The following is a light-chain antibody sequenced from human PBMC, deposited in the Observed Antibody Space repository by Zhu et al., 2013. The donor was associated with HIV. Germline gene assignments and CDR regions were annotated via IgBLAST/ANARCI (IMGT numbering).Light chain of an antibody. CDR1: QGISNS. Sequence: DIQMTQSPSSLSASVGDRVTIACRASQGISNSLAWYQHKPGKVPKLLIYAASALHSGVPSRFSGSGSGTDFTLTISSLQPEDVATYYCQQYDDLLITFGQGTRLDIK. CDR3: QQYDDLLIT. V-gene: IGKV1-27*01. CDR2: AAS. J-gene: IGKJ5*01.